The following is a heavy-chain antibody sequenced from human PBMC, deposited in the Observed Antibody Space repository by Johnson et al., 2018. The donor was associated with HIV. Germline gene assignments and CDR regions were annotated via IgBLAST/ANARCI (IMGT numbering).Heavy chain of an antibody. CDR2: ISWNSGSI. CDR3: AGYSYGSADAFDI. CDR1: GFTFDDYA. Sequence: DVQLVESGGGLVQPGRSLRLSCAASGFTFDDYAMHWVRQAPGKGLEWVSGISWNSGSIGYVDSVKGRFTISRDNAKNSLYLQMNSLRVEDTAVYYCAGYSYGSADAFDIWGQGTMVTVSS. J-gene: IGHJ3*02. V-gene: IGHV3-9*01. D-gene: IGHD5-18*01.